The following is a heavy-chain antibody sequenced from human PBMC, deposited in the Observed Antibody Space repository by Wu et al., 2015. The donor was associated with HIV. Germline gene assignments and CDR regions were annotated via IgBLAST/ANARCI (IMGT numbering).Heavy chain of an antibody. Sequence: QVQLVQSGAEVKSPGASVKVSCKASGYTFSSYGISWVRQAPGQGLEWMGWISAYNGNTNYAQKLQGRVTMTTDTSTSTAYMELRSLRSDDTAVYYCARGDCSGGSCYSLLYYGMDVVGPRDHGHRLL. J-gene: IGHJ6*02. V-gene: IGHV1-18*01. D-gene: IGHD2-15*01. CDR1: GYTFSSYG. CDR2: ISAYNGNT. CDR3: ARGDCSGGSCYSLLYYGMDV.